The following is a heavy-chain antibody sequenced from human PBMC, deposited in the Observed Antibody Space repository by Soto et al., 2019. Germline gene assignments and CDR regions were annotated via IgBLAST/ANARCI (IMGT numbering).Heavy chain of an antibody. J-gene: IGHJ5*02. CDR2: IYWDDDK. Sequence: SGPTLVNPTQTLTLTCTFSGFSLRTTGVGVGWIRQPPGMALEWLALIYWDDDKRYSPSLKSRLTITKDTSKNQVVLTMANMDPVDTATYYCARRPGGEFDPWGQGTLVTVSS. CDR1: GFSLRTTGVG. CDR3: ARRPGGEFDP. V-gene: IGHV2-5*02. D-gene: IGHD3-16*01.